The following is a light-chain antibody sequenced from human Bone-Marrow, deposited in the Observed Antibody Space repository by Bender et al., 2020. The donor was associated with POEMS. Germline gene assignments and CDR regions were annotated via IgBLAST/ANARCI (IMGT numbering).Light chain of an antibody. CDR3: QAWDGSTAMV. Sequence: SYDLSQPPSASVSPGETASIPCSVHQLGDKYVSWYQKKPGQSPVLVIYDDTKRPSGIPERFSGSNSGNTGTLTISGTQAMDEADYYCQAWDGSTAMVFGGGTKLTV. CDR1: QLGDKY. CDR2: DDT. J-gene: IGLJ2*01. V-gene: IGLV3-1*01.